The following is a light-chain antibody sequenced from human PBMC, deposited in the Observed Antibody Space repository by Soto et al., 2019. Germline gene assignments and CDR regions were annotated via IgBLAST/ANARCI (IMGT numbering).Light chain of an antibody. CDR3: QQYGSSGT. J-gene: IGKJ1*01. CDR2: GAS. Sequence: EIAMKQSPATLSVSQGERATLSCRASQSVSSNLAWYQQKPGQAPRLLIYGASTRATGIPARFSGSGSGTDFTLTISSLEPEDFAVYYCQQYGSSGTFGQGTKVDI. V-gene: IGKV3-15*01. CDR1: QSVSSN.